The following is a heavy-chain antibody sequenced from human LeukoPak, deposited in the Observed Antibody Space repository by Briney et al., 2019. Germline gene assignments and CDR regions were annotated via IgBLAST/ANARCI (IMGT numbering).Heavy chain of an antibody. CDR1: GGTFSSYA. V-gene: IGHV1-69*05. D-gene: IGHD3-22*01. CDR2: IIPIFGTA. J-gene: IGHJ4*02. Sequence: SVKVSCKASGGTFSSYAISWVRQAPGQGLEWTGGIIPIFGTANYAQKFQGRVTITTDESTSTAYMELSSLRSEDTAVYYCARGRFGVTMIVALHYWGQGTLVTVSS. CDR3: ARGRFGVTMIVALHY.